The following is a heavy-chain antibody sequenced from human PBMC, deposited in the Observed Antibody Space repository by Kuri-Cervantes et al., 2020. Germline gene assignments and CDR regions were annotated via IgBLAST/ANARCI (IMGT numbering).Heavy chain of an antibody. CDR1: GFTFDDYA. CDR2: ISWNSGSI. J-gene: IGHJ4*02. D-gene: IGHD1-7*01. CDR3: ARGGKSITGSTGCFDY. Sequence: SLKISCAASGFTFDDYAMHWVRQAPGKGLEWVSGISWNSGSIGYADSVKGRFTISRDNAKNSLYLQMNSLRAEDTAVYYCARGGKSITGSTGCFDYWGQGTLVTVSS. V-gene: IGHV3-9*01.